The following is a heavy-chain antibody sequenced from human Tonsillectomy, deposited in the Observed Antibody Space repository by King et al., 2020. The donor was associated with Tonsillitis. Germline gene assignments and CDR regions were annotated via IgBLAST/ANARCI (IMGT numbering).Heavy chain of an antibody. CDR3: AREGDKTPAMLY. Sequence: QLVQSVAEVKKPGASVKVSCRTSGYTFTGYFMHWVRQAPGQGVEGMGWINPNSGDTNYARKFRGRVTMTRATSISTAYMELTRLTFDDTAVYYCAREGDKTPAMLYWGQGTLATVSS. CDR1: GYTFTGYF. D-gene: IGHD3-10*01. V-gene: IGHV1-2*02. J-gene: IGHJ4*02. CDR2: INPNSGDT.